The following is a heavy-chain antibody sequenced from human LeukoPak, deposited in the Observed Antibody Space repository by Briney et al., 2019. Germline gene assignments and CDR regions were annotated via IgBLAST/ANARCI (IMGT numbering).Heavy chain of an antibody. J-gene: IGHJ5*02. V-gene: IGHV4-61*01. CDR3: ARVKSWIAAAGSFDP. CDR2: IYYSGST. D-gene: IGHD6-13*01. Sequence: SGTLSLTCGVSGGSISSTNWWSWIRQPPGKGLEWIGYIYYSGSTNYNPSLKSRVTISVDTSKNQFSLKLSSVTAADTAVYYCARVKSWIAAAGSFDPWGQGTLVTVSS. CDR1: GGSISSTNW.